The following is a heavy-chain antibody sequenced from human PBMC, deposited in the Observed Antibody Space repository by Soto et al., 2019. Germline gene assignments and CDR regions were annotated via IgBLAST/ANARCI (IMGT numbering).Heavy chain of an antibody. J-gene: IGHJ4*02. CDR1: GFTFSSYW. Sequence: EVQLVESGGGLVQPGGSLRLSCAASGFTFSSYWMSWVRQAPGKGLEWVANIKQDGSEKYYVDSVKGRFTISRDNAKNSLYLQMNSLRAEDTAVYYCARDPWAAAGLGTLIDYWGQGTLVTVSS. D-gene: IGHD1-1*01. V-gene: IGHV3-7*05. CDR3: ARDPWAAAGLGTLIDY. CDR2: IKQDGSEK.